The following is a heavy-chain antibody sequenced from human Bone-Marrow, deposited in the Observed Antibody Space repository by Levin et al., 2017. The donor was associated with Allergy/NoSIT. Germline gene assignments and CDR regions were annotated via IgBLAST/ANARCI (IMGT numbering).Heavy chain of an antibody. CDR2: ISDSGTTI. CDR1: GFSFSDSY. J-gene: IGHJ4*02. V-gene: IGHV3-11*01. CDR3: AREAIAARFDY. Sequence: GESLKISCAASGFSFSDSYMAWIRQAPGKGPEWVSYISDSGTTIYYADSVWGRFTVSRDNAENSLYLHMNDLRAEDTAIYYCAREAIAARFDYWGQGTLVTVSS. D-gene: IGHD6-6*01.